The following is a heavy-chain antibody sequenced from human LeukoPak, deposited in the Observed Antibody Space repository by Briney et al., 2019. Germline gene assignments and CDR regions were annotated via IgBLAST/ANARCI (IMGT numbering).Heavy chain of an antibody. V-gene: IGHV1-8*03. D-gene: IGHD2-2*01. Sequence: ASVKVSCKASGYTFTSYDINWVRQAAGHGLEWMGWMNPNSGNTGYAQKFQGRVTITRNTSISTAYMELSSLRSEDTAVYYCARDRYVVVPAAIENWFDPWGQGTLVTVSS. CDR2: MNPNSGNT. J-gene: IGHJ5*02. CDR1: GYTFTSYD. CDR3: ARDRYVVVPAAIENWFDP.